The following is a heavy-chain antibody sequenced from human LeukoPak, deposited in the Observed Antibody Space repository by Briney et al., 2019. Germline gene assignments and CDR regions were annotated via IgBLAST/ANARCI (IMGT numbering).Heavy chain of an antibody. CDR1: GYTFTNYG. CDR2: ISGYNGNT. J-gene: IGHJ5*02. V-gene: IGHV1-18*01. CDR3: ARMAYDILTGYFQPNWFDP. D-gene: IGHD3-9*01. Sequence: ASVKVSRKASGYTFTNYGISWVRQAPGQGLEWMGWISGYNGNTKNVQKFRGRVTMTTDTSTSTAYMELRSLRSDDTAVYYCARMAYDILTGYFQPNWFDPWGQGTLVTVSS.